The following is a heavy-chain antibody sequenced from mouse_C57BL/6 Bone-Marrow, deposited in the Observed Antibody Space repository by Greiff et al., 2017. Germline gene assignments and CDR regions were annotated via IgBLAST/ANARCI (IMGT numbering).Heavy chain of an antibody. D-gene: IGHD1-1*01. V-gene: IGHV1-64*01. CDR1: GYTFTSYW. Sequence: QVQLQQPGAELVKPGASVKLSCKASGYTFTSYWMHWVKQRPGQGLEWIGMIHPNSGSTNYNEKFKSKATLTVDKSSSTAYMQLSSLTSEDSAVCYCAREDTTVVTDYWGQGTTLTVSS. J-gene: IGHJ2*01. CDR3: AREDTTVVTDY. CDR2: IHPNSGST.